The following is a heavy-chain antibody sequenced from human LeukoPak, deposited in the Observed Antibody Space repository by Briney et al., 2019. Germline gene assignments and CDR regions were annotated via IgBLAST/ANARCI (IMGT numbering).Heavy chain of an antibody. D-gene: IGHD4-11*01. CDR1: GFTFSGSA. CDR3: TPLGVTTVTTGYYYMDV. J-gene: IGHJ6*03. V-gene: IGHV3-73*01. CDR2: IRSKANNYAT. Sequence: PGGPLRLSCAASGFTFSGSAMHWVRQASGKGLEWVGRIRSKANNYATAYAASVKGRFTISRDDSKNTAYLQMNSLKTEDTAVYYCTPLGVTTVTTGYYYMDVWGKGTTVTVSS.